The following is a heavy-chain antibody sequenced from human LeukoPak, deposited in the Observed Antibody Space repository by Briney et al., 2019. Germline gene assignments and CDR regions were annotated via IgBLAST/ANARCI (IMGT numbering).Heavy chain of an antibody. D-gene: IGHD3-16*01. Sequence: GGSLRLSCAASGFTFSNAWMSWVRQAPGKGLEWVGRFKSKIDGGKIDYAAPVQGRFTISRDDSKNTLYLQMNSLKTEDTAVYYCTTAGFYVDDWGQGTLVTVSS. CDR3: TTAGFYVDD. CDR2: FKSKIDGGKI. J-gene: IGHJ4*02. V-gene: IGHV3-15*01. CDR1: GFTFSNAW.